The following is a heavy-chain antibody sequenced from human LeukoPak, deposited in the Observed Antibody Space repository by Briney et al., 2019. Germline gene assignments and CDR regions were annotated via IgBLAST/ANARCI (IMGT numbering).Heavy chain of an antibody. CDR2: IYTSGST. CDR3: AREKYGDYEESFDY. Sequence: PSQTLSLTCSVSGGSISSGSYYWTWIRQPAGKGLEWIGRIYTSGSTNYNPSLKSRVTISVDTSKNQFPLKMTSVTAADTAVYYCAREKYGDYEESFDYWGQGTLVTVSS. V-gene: IGHV4-61*02. D-gene: IGHD4-17*01. CDR1: GGSISSGSYY. J-gene: IGHJ4*02.